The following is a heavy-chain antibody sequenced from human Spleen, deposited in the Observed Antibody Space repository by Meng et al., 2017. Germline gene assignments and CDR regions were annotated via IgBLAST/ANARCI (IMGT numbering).Heavy chain of an antibody. Sequence: QVSCKGSGYTFSNYWIGWVRQMPGKGLEWMGMIHPRDSDTGYSPSFRGQVTNSVDKSINTAYLQWRSLKASDTAMYYCAKYISGSYYWDAFGTWGQGTMVTVSS. CDR3: AKYISGSYYWDAFGT. CDR1: GYTFSNYW. D-gene: IGHD3-10*01. J-gene: IGHJ3*02. V-gene: IGHV5-51*01. CDR2: IHPRDSDT.